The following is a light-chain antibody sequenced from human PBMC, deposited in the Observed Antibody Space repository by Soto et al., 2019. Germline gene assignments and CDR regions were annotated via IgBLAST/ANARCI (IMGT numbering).Light chain of an antibody. V-gene: IGLV2-14*03. CDR2: DVT. CDR1: SSDVGGYNY. CDR3: NSYTGSATPYV. J-gene: IGLJ1*01. Sequence: QSVLTQPASVSGSPGQSITISCTGTSSDVGGYNYVSWYQHHPDKAPKLVIYDVTNRPSGVSNRFSGSKAGNTASLTISGLQAEDEADYDCNSYTGSATPYVFGTGTKVTVL.